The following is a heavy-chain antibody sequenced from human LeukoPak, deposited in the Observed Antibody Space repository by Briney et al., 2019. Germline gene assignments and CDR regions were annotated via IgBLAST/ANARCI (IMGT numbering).Heavy chain of an antibody. J-gene: IGHJ4*02. CDR2: IYYSGST. CDR3: ARGQKNYYGSGSYYPIKPLPSYYFDY. Sequence: SETLSLTCNVSGGSISSSSYYWGWIRQPPGKGLEWIGSIYYSGSTYYNPSLKSRVTISVDTSKNQFSLKLSSVTAADTAVYYCARGQKNYYGSGSYYPIKPLPSYYFDYWGQGTLVTVSS. V-gene: IGHV4-39*07. D-gene: IGHD3-10*01. CDR1: GGSISSSSYY.